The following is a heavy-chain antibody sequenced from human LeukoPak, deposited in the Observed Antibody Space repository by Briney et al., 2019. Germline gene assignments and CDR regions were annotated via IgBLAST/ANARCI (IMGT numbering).Heavy chain of an antibody. Sequence: GSLRLSCAASGFTVSSNYMSWIRQPPGKGLEWIGFVSYSGSTGYRPSLKSRVTISVDTSKNQFSLRVTSVTAADTAVYYCAKGGDYDWGAFDYWGQGTLVTVSS. CDR3: AKGGDYDWGAFDY. V-gene: IGHV4-59*02. J-gene: IGHJ4*02. CDR2: VSYSGST. CDR1: GFTVSSNY. D-gene: IGHD3-16*01.